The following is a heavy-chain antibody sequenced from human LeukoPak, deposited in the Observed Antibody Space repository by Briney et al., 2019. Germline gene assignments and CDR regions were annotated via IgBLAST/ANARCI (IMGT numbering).Heavy chain of an antibody. CDR2: INPNSGGT. CDR3: ARESWDPYYYDSSGKHYYFDY. V-gene: IGHV1-2*02. CDR1: GYTFTGYY. D-gene: IGHD3-22*01. Sequence: ASVRVSCRASGYTFTGYYMHWVRQAPGQGLEWRGWINPNSGGTNYAQKFQGRVTMTRDTSISTAYMELSRLRSDDTAVYYCARESWDPYYYDSSGKHYYFDYWGQGTLVTVSS. J-gene: IGHJ4*02.